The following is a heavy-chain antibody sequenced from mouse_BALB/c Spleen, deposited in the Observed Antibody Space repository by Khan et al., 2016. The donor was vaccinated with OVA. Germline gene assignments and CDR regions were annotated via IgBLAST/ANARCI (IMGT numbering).Heavy chain of an antibody. CDR1: GFSLTSYG. Sequence: QVQLKESGPGLVAPSQSLSITCTVSGFSLTSYGVNWVRQPPGKGLEWLGVIWAGGSTNYNSALMSRLSISKDNSKSQVFLKMNRPPTDDTAMYYCARFYDPYYAMDYWGQGTSVTVSS. CDR2: IWAGGST. J-gene: IGHJ4*01. D-gene: IGHD2-3*01. CDR3: ARFYDPYYAMDY. V-gene: IGHV2-9*02.